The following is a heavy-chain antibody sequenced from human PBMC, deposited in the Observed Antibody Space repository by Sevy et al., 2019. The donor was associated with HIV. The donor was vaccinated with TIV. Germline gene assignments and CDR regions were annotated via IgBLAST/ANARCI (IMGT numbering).Heavy chain of an antibody. J-gene: IGHJ4*02. CDR2: MIPMFDTP. CDR3: ARSISWYATFDY. D-gene: IGHD6-13*01. Sequence: ASVKVSCKVSGRTFRNYAISWVRQAPGQGLEWMGGMIPMFDTPNYVQKFQGRVTITADESTSTAYMELSSLRSDDTAVYYCARSISWYATFDYWGQGTLVTVSS. CDR1: GRTFRNYA. V-gene: IGHV1-69*13.